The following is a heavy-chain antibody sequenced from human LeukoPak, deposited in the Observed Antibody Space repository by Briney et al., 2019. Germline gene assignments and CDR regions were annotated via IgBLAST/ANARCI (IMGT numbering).Heavy chain of an antibody. J-gene: IGHJ5*02. Sequence: SETLSLTCTVSGYSISSGYYWGWIRPPPGKGLEWIGSIYHSGSTYYNPSLKSRVTISVDTSKNQFSLKLNSVTAADTAVYYCARLRWYSSSSGPWGQGALVTVSS. D-gene: IGHD6-6*01. CDR1: GYSISSGYY. V-gene: IGHV4-38-2*02. CDR2: IYHSGST. CDR3: ARLRWYSSSSGP.